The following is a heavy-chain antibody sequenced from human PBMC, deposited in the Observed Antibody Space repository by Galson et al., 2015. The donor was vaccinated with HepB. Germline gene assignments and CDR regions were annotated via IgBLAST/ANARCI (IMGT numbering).Heavy chain of an antibody. J-gene: IGHJ3*02. CDR1: GFTFSSYS. D-gene: IGHD2-8*02. CDR2: ISSSSSYI. Sequence: SLRLSCAASGFTFSSYSMNWVRQAPGKGLEWVSSISSSSSYIYYADSVKGRFTISRDNAKNSLYLQMNSLRAEDTAVYYCARAAGGVHDAFDIWGQGTMVTVSS. V-gene: IGHV3-21*01. CDR3: ARAAGGVHDAFDI.